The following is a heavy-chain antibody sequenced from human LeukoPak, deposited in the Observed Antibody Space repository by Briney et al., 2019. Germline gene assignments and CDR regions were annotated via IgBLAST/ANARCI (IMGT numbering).Heavy chain of an antibody. Sequence: GGSLRLSCAASGFTFSSYAMSWVRQAPGKGLEWVSAISGSGGSTYYADSVKGRFTISRDNSKNTLYLQMNSLRAEDTAVYYCAKSGRLTYYDSSGQYDYWGQGTLVTVSS. CDR1: GFTFSSYA. J-gene: IGHJ4*02. CDR2: ISGSGGST. CDR3: AKSGRLTYYDSSGQYDY. D-gene: IGHD3-22*01. V-gene: IGHV3-23*01.